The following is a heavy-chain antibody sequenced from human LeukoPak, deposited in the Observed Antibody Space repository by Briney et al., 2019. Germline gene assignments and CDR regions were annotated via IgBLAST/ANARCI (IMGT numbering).Heavy chain of an antibody. CDR2: ISGSGGST. Sequence: GGSLRLSCAASGFTFSSYSMNWVRQAPGKGLEWVSAISGSGGSTYYADSVKGRFTISRDNSKNTLYLQMNSLRAEDTAVYYCAKGYYYDSSGYYPADYWGQGTLVTVSS. CDR3: AKGYYYDSSGYYPADY. CDR1: GFTFSSYS. V-gene: IGHV3-23*01. D-gene: IGHD3-22*01. J-gene: IGHJ4*02.